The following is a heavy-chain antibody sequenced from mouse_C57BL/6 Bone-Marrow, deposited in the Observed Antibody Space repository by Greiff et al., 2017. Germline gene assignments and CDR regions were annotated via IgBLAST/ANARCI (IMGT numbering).Heavy chain of an antibody. CDR3: LNGTWAY. D-gene: IGHD3-3*01. CDR2: INPNNGGT. J-gene: IGHJ3*01. V-gene: IGHV1-26*01. CDR1: GYTFTDYY. Sequence: EVKLHQPGPELVKPGASVKISCKASGYTFTDYYMNWVKQSHGKSLEWIGDINPNNGGTSYNQKFKGKATMTVDKSSSTAYMELRSLTSEDSAVYDCLNGTWAYWGQGTLVTVSA.